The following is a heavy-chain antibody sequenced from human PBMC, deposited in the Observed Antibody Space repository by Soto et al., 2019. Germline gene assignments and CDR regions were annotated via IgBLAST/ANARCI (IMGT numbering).Heavy chain of an antibody. Sequence: QVQLQESGPGLVKPSETLSLTCTVSGGSISSYYWSWIRQPPGKGLEWIGYIYYSGSTNYNPSLKSRVTISIDTSKNQFTRKLSSVTAADTDVYYCGRGLSVHDSSGNGFDYWGQGTLVTVSS. CDR3: GRGLSVHDSSGNGFDY. CDR2: IYYSGST. J-gene: IGHJ4*02. CDR1: GGSISSYY. D-gene: IGHD3-22*01. V-gene: IGHV4-59*01.